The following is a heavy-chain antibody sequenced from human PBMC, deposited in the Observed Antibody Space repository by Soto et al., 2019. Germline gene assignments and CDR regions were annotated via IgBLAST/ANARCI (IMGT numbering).Heavy chain of an antibody. CDR1: GYSLTELS. Sequence: GASVKVSCKVSGYSLTELSIQWVRQAPEKGLEWTGGFDPDGGEAIYAQKWHGRVTVTVDTVTGTAYMELRGLKSDDTAVSYCATPTPLRGGMIQNIKFDFWGQEAPVTVSS. CDR3: ATPTPLRGGMIQNIKFDF. V-gene: IGHV1-24*01. D-gene: IGHD3-10*01. CDR2: FDPDGGEA. J-gene: IGHJ4*02.